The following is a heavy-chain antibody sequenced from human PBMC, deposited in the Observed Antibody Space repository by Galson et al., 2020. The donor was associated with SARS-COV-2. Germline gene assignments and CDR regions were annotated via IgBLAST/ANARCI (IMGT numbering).Heavy chain of an antibody. J-gene: IGHJ6*03. D-gene: IGHD3-10*01. CDR3: ARGGSRPIMAFDYYYFYMDV. CDR1: GESFSDYS. CDR2: ISHSGST. V-gene: IGHV4-34*01. Sequence: SETLSLTCAVYGESFSDYSWTWVRQHPGKGLEWIGEISHSGSTNYSPSLKSRVFMSVDTSKNQFSLKLRSVTAANTAVYYCARGGSRPIMAFDYYYFYMDVWWKGTTVTVSS.